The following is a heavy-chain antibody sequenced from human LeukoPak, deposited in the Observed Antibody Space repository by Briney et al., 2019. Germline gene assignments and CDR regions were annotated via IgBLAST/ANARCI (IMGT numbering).Heavy chain of an antibody. CDR2: INPNSGGT. V-gene: IGHV1-2*02. CDR3: AIHPRGRGSSSWLLGDY. J-gene: IGHJ4*02. D-gene: IGHD6-13*01. Sequence: GASVKVSCKASGYTFTGYYMHWVRQAPGQGLEWMGWINPNSGGTNYAQKFQGRVTMTRDTSISTSYMELSRLTSDDTAVYYCAIHPRGRGSSSWLLGDYWGQGTLVTVSS. CDR1: GYTFTGYY.